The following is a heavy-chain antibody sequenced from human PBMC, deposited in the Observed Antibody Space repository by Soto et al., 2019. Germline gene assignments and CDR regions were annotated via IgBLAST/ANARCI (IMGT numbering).Heavy chain of an antibody. CDR3: AREVGNDYGDYFDY. Sequence: SETLSLTCTISGGSINSRNYYWSWIRQPPGKGLEWIGYIYYSGSTYYNPSLKSRVTISVDTSKNQFSLKLSSVTAADTAVYYCAREVGNDYGDYFDYWGQGTKVTV. J-gene: IGHJ4*02. V-gene: IGHV4-30-4*01. CDR1: GGSINSRNYY. CDR2: IYYSGST. D-gene: IGHD4-17*01.